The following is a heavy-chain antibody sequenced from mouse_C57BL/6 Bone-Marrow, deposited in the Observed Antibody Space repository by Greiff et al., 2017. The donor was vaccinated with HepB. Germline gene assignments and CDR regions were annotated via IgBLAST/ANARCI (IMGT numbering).Heavy chain of an antibody. V-gene: IGHV5-17*01. CDR1: GFTFSDYG. CDR2: ISSGSSTV. Sequence: DVKLVESGGGLVKPGGSLKLSCAASGFTFSDYGMHWVRQAPEKGLEWVAYISSGSSTVYYADTVKGRFTISRDNAKNTLFLQRTSLRSEDTAMYYCARGYSYFDYWGQGTTLTVSS. CDR3: ARGYSYFDY. J-gene: IGHJ2*01.